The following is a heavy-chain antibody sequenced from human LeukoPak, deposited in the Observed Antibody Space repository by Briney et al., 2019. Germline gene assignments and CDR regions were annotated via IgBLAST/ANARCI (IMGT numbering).Heavy chain of an antibody. Sequence: GGSLRLSCAATGFTFSSYAMSWVRQAPGKGLEWVSAISGSDGSTYYADSVKGRFTISRDNSKNTLYLQMNSLRAEDTAVYYCAKDRKAASPFDPWGQGTLVTVSS. CDR3: AKDRKAASPFDP. D-gene: IGHD6-13*01. CDR2: ISGSDGST. V-gene: IGHV3-23*01. J-gene: IGHJ5*02. CDR1: GFTFSSYA.